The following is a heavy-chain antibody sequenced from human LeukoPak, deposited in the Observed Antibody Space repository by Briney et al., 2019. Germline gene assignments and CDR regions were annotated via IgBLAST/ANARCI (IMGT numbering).Heavy chain of an antibody. J-gene: IGHJ4*02. CDR2: IYYSGST. Sequence: PSETLSLTCTVSGGSISCYYWSWIRQPPGKGLEWIGNIYYSGSTNYNPSLKSRVTILVDTSKNQFSLKLSSVTAADTAVYYCAREGDSGSYLYWGQGILVTVSS. D-gene: IGHD1-26*01. V-gene: IGHV4-59*01. CDR3: AREGDSGSYLY. CDR1: GGSISCYY.